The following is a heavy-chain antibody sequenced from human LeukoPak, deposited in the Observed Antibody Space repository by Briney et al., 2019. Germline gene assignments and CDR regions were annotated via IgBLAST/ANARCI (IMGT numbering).Heavy chain of an antibody. D-gene: IGHD2-21*01. Sequence: PGRSLRLSCVASGFTFSDYGMHWVRQAPGKGLEWVAVIWYDGSNIYYADSVKGRFTISRDNSRNTLYLQMNSLRAEDTAVYYCVRELPPVVQYYFDHWGPGTLVTVSS. CDR1: GFTFSDYG. V-gene: IGHV3-33*01. CDR3: VRELPPVVQYYFDH. CDR2: IWYDGSNI. J-gene: IGHJ4*02.